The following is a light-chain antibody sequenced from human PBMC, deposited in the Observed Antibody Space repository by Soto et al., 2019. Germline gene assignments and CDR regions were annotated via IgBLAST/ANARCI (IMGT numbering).Light chain of an antibody. V-gene: IGLV4-69*01. J-gene: IGLJ3*02. Sequence: QLVLTQSPSASASLGASVKLTCTLSSGHSSYAIAWHQQQPEKGPRYLMKVNGDGSHSKGDGIPDRFSGSSSGAERYLTISSLQSDDEADYYCQTWGTGIRVFGGGTKLTVL. CDR1: SGHSSYA. CDR3: QTWGTGIRV. CDR2: VNGDGSH.